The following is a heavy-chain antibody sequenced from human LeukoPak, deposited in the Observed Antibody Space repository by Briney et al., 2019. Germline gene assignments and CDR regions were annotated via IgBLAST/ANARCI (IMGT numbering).Heavy chain of an antibody. Sequence: GGSLRLSCTASGFTFSSYSMNWVRQAPGKGLEWVSSISGSGDYIFSADSMKGRFTISRDNAKNLLSLQMNSLRAEDTAVYYCARVYGSSWNNDYFDYWGQGTLVTVSS. V-gene: IGHV3-21*01. CDR1: GFTFSSYS. D-gene: IGHD6-13*01. CDR3: ARVYGSSWNNDYFDY. CDR2: ISGSGDYI. J-gene: IGHJ4*02.